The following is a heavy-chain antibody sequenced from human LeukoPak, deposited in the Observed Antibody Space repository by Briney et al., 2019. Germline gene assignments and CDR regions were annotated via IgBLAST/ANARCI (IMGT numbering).Heavy chain of an antibody. CDR3: ASYRDGYNFGAFDI. CDR1: GGTFSNYA. CDR2: IIPILGIA. Sequence: GASVKVSCKASGGTFSNYAISWVRQAPGQGLEWMGRIIPILGIANYAQKFQGRVTITADKSTSTAYMELSSLRSEDTAVYYCASYRDGYNFGAFDIWGQGTMVTVSS. V-gene: IGHV1-69*04. D-gene: IGHD5-24*01. J-gene: IGHJ3*02.